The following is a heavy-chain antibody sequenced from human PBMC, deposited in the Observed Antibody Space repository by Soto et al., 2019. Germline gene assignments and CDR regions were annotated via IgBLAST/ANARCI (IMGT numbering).Heavy chain of an antibody. D-gene: IGHD6-25*01. Sequence: SETLSLTCSASGGSITSSSHFWGWVRQPPGKGLEWIGTTYFTGNTYYTPSLKSRLTMSIDTSKNEFSLRLNSVTAADTAVYYCAGQTFTIAAASYGRSNWFDPWGPGTLVT. CDR2: TYFTGNT. CDR3: AGQTFTIAAASYGRSNWFDP. J-gene: IGHJ5*02. CDR1: GGSITSSSHF. V-gene: IGHV4-39*01.